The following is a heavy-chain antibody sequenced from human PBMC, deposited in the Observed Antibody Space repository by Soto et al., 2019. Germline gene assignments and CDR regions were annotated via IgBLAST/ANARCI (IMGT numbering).Heavy chain of an antibody. CDR2: IYYSGST. Sequence: SETLSLTCTVSGVSISRSSYYWGWIRQPPGKGLEWIGSIYYSGSTYYNPSLKSRVTISVDTSKKTLYLQMNSLRAEDTAVYYCARVFDTYYFDSWGQGNMVTVSS. CDR1: GVSISRSSYY. CDR3: ARVFDTYYFDS. V-gene: IGHV4-39*01. J-gene: IGHJ4*02. D-gene: IGHD3-9*01.